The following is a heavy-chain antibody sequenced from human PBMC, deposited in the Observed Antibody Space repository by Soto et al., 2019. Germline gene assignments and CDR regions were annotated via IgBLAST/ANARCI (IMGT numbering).Heavy chain of an antibody. Sequence: SETLSLTCTVSGGSITTGGSYWSWIRQHPGKGLEWIGNIYHSGNTYYNPSLKSRLTISVDTSKNHFSLMVDSVTAADTAVYYWAGPGSQVLYGNPYFASGGQETRVPV. V-gene: IGHV4-31*03. CDR3: AGPGSQVLYGNPYFAS. D-gene: IGHD2-2*02. J-gene: IGHJ4*02. CDR1: GGSITTGGSY. CDR2: IYHSGNT.